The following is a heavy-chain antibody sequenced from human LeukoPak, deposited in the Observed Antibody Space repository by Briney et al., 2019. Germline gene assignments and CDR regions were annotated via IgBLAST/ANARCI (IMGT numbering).Heavy chain of an antibody. Sequence: GGSLRLSCAASEFTFSNYAMAWVRQAPGEGLEWVSGISGNGGKIYYADSVKGRFTISRDNSKNTLYLQMNSLRGEYTAVYFCAKRDYYDSSAYAPLFDYWGQGTLVTVSP. V-gene: IGHV3-23*01. CDR1: EFTFSNYA. CDR3: AKRDYYDSSAYAPLFDY. J-gene: IGHJ4*02. CDR2: ISGNGGKI. D-gene: IGHD3-22*01.